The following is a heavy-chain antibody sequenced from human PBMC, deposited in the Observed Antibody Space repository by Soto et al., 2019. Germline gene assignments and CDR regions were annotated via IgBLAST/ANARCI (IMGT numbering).Heavy chain of an antibody. D-gene: IGHD6-13*01. Sequence: QVQLQESGPGLVKPSQTLSLTCTVSGGSISSGGYYWSWIRQHPGKGRAWIGYIYYSGSTYYNPSLKSRVTISVDTSKNQFSLKLSSVTAADTAVYYCARDPLAAAGTFDYWGQGTLVTVSS. CDR2: IYYSGST. V-gene: IGHV4-31*03. J-gene: IGHJ4*02. CDR3: ARDPLAAAGTFDY. CDR1: GGSISSGGYY.